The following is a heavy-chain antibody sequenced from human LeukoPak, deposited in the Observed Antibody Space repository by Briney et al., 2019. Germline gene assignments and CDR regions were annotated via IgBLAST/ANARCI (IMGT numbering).Heavy chain of an antibody. CDR1: GCTFSYHS. V-gene: IGHV3-23*01. CDR2: IRKNGRDT. J-gene: IGHJ5*01. CDR3: AKGGYSSCFDS. D-gene: IGHD5-12*01. Sequence: GGSLRLSFAASGCTFSYHSMSWVGQPPGKGLEWVSNIRKNGRDTYYTDSVKGRFTISKDNSRNSLYMEMNSLRAEDTAVYYCAKGGYSSCFDSWGRGTLVTVSS.